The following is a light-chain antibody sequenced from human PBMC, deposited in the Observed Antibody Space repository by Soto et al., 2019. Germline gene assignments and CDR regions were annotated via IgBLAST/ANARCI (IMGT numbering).Light chain of an antibody. V-gene: IGLV1-47*02. CDR2: SNN. J-gene: IGLJ3*02. CDR1: SSNIGSNY. CDR3: AAWDDSLSGWV. Sequence: QSVLTQPPSASGTPGQRVTISCSGSSSNIGSNYVYWYQQLPGTAPKLLIYSNNQRPSGVPDRFSGCNSATSASVAISGLRSEDEADYYCAAWDDSLSGWVFGGGTKVTVL.